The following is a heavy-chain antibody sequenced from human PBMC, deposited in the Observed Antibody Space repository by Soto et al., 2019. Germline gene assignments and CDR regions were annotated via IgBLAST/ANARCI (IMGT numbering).Heavy chain of an antibody. CDR3: ARQWGD. J-gene: IGHJ4*02. CDR1: GVSITDNY. CDR2: FFYAGST. V-gene: IGHV4-59*01. Sequence: KRSETLSLTCTVSGVSITDNYYSWIRQPPGRGLEWIGYFFYAGSTSYSPSLKSRVTMSGDASKNQFSLKLTSVTAADTALYYCARQWGDWGQGILVTVSS. D-gene: IGHD1-26*01.